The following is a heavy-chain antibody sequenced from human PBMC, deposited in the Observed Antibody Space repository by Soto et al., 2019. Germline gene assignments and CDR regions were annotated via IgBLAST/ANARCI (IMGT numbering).Heavy chain of an antibody. D-gene: IGHD3-22*01. CDR1: GFTFSSYG. Sequence: GGSLRLSCAASGFTFSSYGMHWVRQAPGKGLEWVAVIWYDGSNKYYADSVKGRFTISRDNSKNTLYLQMNSLRAEDTAVYYCAREKYDSSGYYADYWGQGTLVTVSS. CDR2: IWYDGSNK. CDR3: AREKYDSSGYYADY. J-gene: IGHJ4*02. V-gene: IGHV3-33*01.